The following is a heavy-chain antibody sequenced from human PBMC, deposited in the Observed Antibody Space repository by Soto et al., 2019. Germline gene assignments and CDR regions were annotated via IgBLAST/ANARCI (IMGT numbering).Heavy chain of an antibody. V-gene: IGHV4-39*07. CDR3: ARSDGRY. Sequence: PSEALSLTCTVSSAPVSSSTYTWGWIRQPPGKGLEWIGSIYYSGSTYYNPSLKSRVTISVDTSKNQFSLKLSSVTAADTAVYYCARSDGRYWGQGTLVTVSS. CDR1: SAPVSSSTYT. CDR2: IYYSGST. J-gene: IGHJ4*02.